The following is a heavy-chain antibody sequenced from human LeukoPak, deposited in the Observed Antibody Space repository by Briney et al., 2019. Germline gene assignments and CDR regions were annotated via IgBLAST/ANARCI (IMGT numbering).Heavy chain of an antibody. CDR1: GFTFSDHY. CDR3: ARSLSAYTPLAVDY. V-gene: IGHV3-11*03. Sequence: GGSLRLSCAASGFTFSDHYMSWIRQAPGKGLECVSYTSSSSSNTNYADSVKGRFTISRDNAKNSLSLQMNSLRAEDTAVYYCARSLSAYTPLAVDYWGQGTLVSVSS. CDR2: TSSSSSNT. D-gene: IGHD1-14*01. J-gene: IGHJ4*02.